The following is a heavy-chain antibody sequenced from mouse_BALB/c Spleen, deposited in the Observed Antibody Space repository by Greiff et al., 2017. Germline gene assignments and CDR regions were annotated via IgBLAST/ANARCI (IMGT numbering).Heavy chain of an antibody. CDR2: IDPENGNT. CDR3: ARFGITTRGAY. D-gene: IGHD2-4*01. V-gene: IGHV14-1*02. J-gene: IGHJ3*01. CDR1: GFNIKDYY. Sequence: EVQLQQSGAELVRPGALVKLSCKASGFNIKDYYMPWVKQRPEQGLEWIGWIDPENGNTIYDPKFQGKASITADTSSNTAYLQLSSLTSEDTAVYYCARFGITTRGAYWGQGTLVTVSA.